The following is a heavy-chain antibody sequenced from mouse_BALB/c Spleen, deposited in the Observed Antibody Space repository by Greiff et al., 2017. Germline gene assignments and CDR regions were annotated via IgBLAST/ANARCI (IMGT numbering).Heavy chain of an antibody. CDR3: TGPYYYGALYYAMDY. CDR1: GFTFSNYW. J-gene: IGHJ4*01. V-gene: IGHV6-6*02. D-gene: IGHD1-1*01. CDR2: IRLKSNNYAT. Sequence: DVMLVESGGGLVQPGGSMKLSCVASGFTFSNYWMNWVRQSPEKGLEWVAEIRLKSNNYATHYAESVKGRFTISRDDSKSSVYLQMNNLRAEDTGIYYCTGPYYYGALYYAMDYWGQGTSVTVSS.